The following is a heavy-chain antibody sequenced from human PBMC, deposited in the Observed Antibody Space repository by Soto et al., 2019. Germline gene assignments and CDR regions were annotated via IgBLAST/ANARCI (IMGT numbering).Heavy chain of an antibody. D-gene: IGHD2-8*02. J-gene: IGHJ6*02. Sequence: SVKVSCKAPGGTLSTYAMSWVRQAPGQGLEWMGGIVPVFATPTCAQRFQGRVTITADESTNTAYMELSSLRSEDTAVYYCARHSGPQFYYYAMDVWGQGTTVTVSS. CDR1: GGTLSTYA. V-gene: IGHV1-69*13. CDR3: ARHSGPQFYYYAMDV. CDR2: IVPVFATP.